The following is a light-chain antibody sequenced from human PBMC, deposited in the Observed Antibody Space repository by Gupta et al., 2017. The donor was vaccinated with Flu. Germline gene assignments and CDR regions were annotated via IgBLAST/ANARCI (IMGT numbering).Light chain of an antibody. Sequence: QAVLTQPSSLSASPGASASLTCTLRSGINVDTYRIYWYQQKPGSPPQYLLRYKSDSDKQQGSGVPSRFAGSKDASANAGILLISGLQSEDEAYYYCMIWHSSAWVFGGGTRLTVL. CDR1: SGINVDTYR. V-gene: IGLV5-45*02. CDR2: YKSDSDK. CDR3: MIWHSSAWV. J-gene: IGLJ3*02.